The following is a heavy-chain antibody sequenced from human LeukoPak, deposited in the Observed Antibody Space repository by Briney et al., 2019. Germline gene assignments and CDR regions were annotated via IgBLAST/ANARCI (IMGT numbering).Heavy chain of an antibody. CDR3: ARENIAVAALY. Sequence: PSETLSLTCTVSGGSISSGGYYWSWIRQHPGKGLEWIGYIYYSGSTYYNPSLKSRVTISVDTSKNQFSLKLSSVTAADTAVYYCARENIAVAALYWGQGTLVTVSS. V-gene: IGHV4-31*03. CDR1: GGSISSGGYY. J-gene: IGHJ4*02. D-gene: IGHD6-19*01. CDR2: IYYSGST.